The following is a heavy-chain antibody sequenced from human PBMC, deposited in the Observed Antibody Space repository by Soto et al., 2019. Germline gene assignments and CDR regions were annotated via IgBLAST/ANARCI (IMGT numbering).Heavy chain of an antibody. CDR2: ISYDGSNK. CDR1: GFTFSSYA. V-gene: IGHV3-30-3*01. CDR3: ARDVTPPEKQLVLTLGDGMDV. Sequence: QVQLVESGGGVVQPGRSLRLSCAASGFTFSSYAMHWFRQAPGKGLEWVAVISYDGSNKYYADSVKGRFTISRDNSKNTLYLQMNSLRAEDTAVYYCARDVTPPEKQLVLTLGDGMDVWGQGTTVTVSS. D-gene: IGHD6-13*01. J-gene: IGHJ6*02.